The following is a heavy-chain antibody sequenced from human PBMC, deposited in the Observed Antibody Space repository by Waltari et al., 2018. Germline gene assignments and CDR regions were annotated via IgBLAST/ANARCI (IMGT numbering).Heavy chain of an antibody. V-gene: IGHV4-4*07. Sequence: QVQLQESGPGLVKPSETLSLTCTVSGGSISSYYWSWIRQPAGKGLEWIGRIYTSGSTNYNPSLKSRVTMSVDTSKNQFSLKLSSVTAADTAVYYCARVHSDIVVVPAAASGWFDPWGQGTLVTVSS. J-gene: IGHJ5*02. CDR1: GGSISSYY. CDR3: ARVHSDIVVVPAAASGWFDP. CDR2: IYTSGST. D-gene: IGHD2-2*01.